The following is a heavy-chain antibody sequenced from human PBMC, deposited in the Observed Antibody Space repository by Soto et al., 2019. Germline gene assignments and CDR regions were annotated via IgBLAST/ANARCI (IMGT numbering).Heavy chain of an antibody. CDR1: GRSLSSDY. CDR3: ARVLSGSSLFDY. CDR2: ISYSGNT. Sequence: PSETLSLTCTVSGRSLSSDYWSWIRQPPGKGLEWIGYISYSGNTNYNPSLKSLVTISVDTSKKQFSLKLRSVTAADTAVYYCARVLSGSSLFDYWGQGMLVTVSS. V-gene: IGHV4-59*01. J-gene: IGHJ4*02. D-gene: IGHD1-26*01.